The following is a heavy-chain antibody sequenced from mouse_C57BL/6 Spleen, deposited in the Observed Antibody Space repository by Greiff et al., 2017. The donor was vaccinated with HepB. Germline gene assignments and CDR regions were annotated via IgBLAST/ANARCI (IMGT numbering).Heavy chain of an antibody. Sequence: QVQLQQSGAELVKPGASVKISCKASGYAFSSYWMNWVKQRPGTGLEWIGQIYPGDGDTNYNVKFKGKATLTADKSSSTAYMQLRSLTSEDSAVYFCARRDVGYFDVWGTGTTVTVSS. CDR2: IYPGDGDT. D-gene: IGHD3-3*01. CDR3: ARRDVGYFDV. J-gene: IGHJ1*03. CDR1: GYAFSSYW. V-gene: IGHV1-80*01.